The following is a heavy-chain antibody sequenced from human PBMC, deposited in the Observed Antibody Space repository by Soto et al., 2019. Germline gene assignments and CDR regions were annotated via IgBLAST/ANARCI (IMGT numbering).Heavy chain of an antibody. CDR3: ARGISLRFLEWLLYGNAFDI. Sequence: ASVKVSCKASGYTFTSYDINWVRQATGQGLEWMGWMNPNSGNTGYAQKFQGRVTMTRNTSISTAYMELSSLRSEDTAVYYCARGISLRFLEWLLYGNAFDIWGQGTMVTVS. D-gene: IGHD3-3*01. CDR2: MNPNSGNT. CDR1: GYTFTSYD. V-gene: IGHV1-8*01. J-gene: IGHJ3*02.